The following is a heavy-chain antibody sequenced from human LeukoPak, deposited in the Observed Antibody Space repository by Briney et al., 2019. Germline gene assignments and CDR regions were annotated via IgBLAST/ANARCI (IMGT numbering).Heavy chain of an antibody. Sequence: ASVKVSCKATGYTFTGYSMHWVRQAPGKGLEWMGWINPNSGGTNHAQKFQGRVTMTRDTSISTAFMELSRLRSDDTAVYYCAKKLRYFDSRVPDFDIWGQGTTVTVSS. V-gene: IGHV1-2*02. CDR3: AKKLRYFDSRVPDFDI. CDR2: INPNSGGT. CDR1: GYTFTGYS. D-gene: IGHD3-22*01. J-gene: IGHJ3*02.